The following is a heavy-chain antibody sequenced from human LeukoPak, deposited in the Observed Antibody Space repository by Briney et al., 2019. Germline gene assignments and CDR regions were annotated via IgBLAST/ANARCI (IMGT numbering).Heavy chain of an antibody. J-gene: IGHJ3*02. V-gene: IGHV1-69*01. D-gene: IGHD6-19*01. CDR1: GGTFSSYA. CDR2: IIPIFGTA. Sequence: SSVKVSCKASGGTFSSYAINWVRQAPGQGLEWVGGIIPIFGTANYAQKFQGRVRITADESTSTAYMELSSLRSEDTAVYYCASSSGWGGGAFDIWGQGTMVTVSS. CDR3: ASSSGWGGGAFDI.